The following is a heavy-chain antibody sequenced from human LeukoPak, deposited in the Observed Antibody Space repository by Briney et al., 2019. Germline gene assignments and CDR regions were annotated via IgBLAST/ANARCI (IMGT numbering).Heavy chain of an antibody. D-gene: IGHD5-24*01. J-gene: IGHJ4*02. Sequence: SETLSLTCIVSGGSISSYYWSWIRQPPGKGLEWIGFVYDSGSTNYNPSLKSRVTISVDTSKNKFSLRLSSVTAADTAVYYCARERRDGYKVYFDYWGQGTLVTVSS. CDR2: VYDSGST. CDR1: GGSISSYY. CDR3: ARERRDGYKVYFDY. V-gene: IGHV4-59*01.